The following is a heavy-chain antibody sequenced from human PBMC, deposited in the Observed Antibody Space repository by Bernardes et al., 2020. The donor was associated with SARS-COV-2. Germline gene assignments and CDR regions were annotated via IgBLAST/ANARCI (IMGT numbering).Heavy chain of an antibody. D-gene: IGHD1-26*01. J-gene: IGHJ5*02. CDR2: VYYSGHT. CDR1: GDSITSASYY. Sequence: SETLSLTCTVSGDSITSASYYWGWIRQSPGKGLEWIGSVYYSGHTYYNPSLKSRVTISVDTSQNQFSLKLDSVTAADTAVYYCARNRWEWERHIPGLTWFDPWGKGTLVTVSS. V-gene: IGHV4-39*01. CDR3: ARNRWEWERHIPGLTWFDP.